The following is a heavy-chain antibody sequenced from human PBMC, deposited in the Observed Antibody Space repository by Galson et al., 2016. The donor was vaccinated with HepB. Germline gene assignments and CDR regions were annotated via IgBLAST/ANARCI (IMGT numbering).Heavy chain of an antibody. D-gene: IGHD2-21*02. CDR1: GFTFSSHA. V-gene: IGHV3-30*04. CDR2: ISFDGTNE. J-gene: IGHJ4*02. Sequence: SLRLSCAATGFTFSSHAMRWVRQAPGKGLEWVAVISFDGTNEYYADSVKGRFTISRANSKSTLYLQMNSLRPEDTAVYYCTRDGVTYCGGDCYSDYWGQGTLVTVSS. CDR3: TRDGVTYCGGDCYSDY.